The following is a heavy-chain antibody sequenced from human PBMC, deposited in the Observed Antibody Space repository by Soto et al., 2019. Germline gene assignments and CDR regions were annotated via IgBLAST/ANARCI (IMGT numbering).Heavy chain of an antibody. CDR3: ARGTYDFWSGPTFDY. CDR1: GGSISSGGYY. V-gene: IGHV4-31*03. J-gene: IGHJ4*02. D-gene: IGHD3-3*01. CDR2: IYYSGST. Sequence: SETLSLTCTVSGGSISSGGYYWSWIRQHPGKGLEWIGYIYYSGSTYYNPSLKSRVTISVDTSKNQFSLKLSSVTAADTAVYYCARGTYDFWSGPTFDYWGRGTLVTVSS.